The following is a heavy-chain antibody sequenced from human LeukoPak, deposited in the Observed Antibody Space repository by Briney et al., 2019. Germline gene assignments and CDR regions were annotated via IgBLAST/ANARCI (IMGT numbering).Heavy chain of an antibody. CDR3: ARDGYSGNDGL. CDR2: IYHSGST. V-gene: IGHV4-59*01. CDR1: GGSISSYY. D-gene: IGHD5-12*01. Sequence: ETLSLTCTVSGGSISSYYWSWIRQPPGKGLEWIGYIYHSGSTKYNPSLKSRVTISVDTSKNQFSLKMSSVTAADTAVYYCARDGYSGNDGLWGQGTLVTVSS. J-gene: IGHJ4*02.